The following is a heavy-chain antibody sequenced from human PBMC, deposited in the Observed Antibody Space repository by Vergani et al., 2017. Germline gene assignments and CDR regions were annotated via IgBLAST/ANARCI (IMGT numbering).Heavy chain of an antibody. CDR1: GGSIRSSSYY. J-gene: IGHJ6*02. V-gene: IGHV4-39*01. CDR3: SRKNGGGDCYHPDYYYYGMDV. D-gene: IGHD2-21*02. CDR2: LYYSGST. Sequence: QLQLQESGPGLVKPSETLSLTCTVSGGSIRSSSYYWGWIRQPPGKGLEWIGTLYYSGSTYYNPSLKSRVTISVDTSKNQFSLKLSSVTAADTAVYYCSRKNGGGDCYHPDYYYYGMDVWGQGTTVTVSS.